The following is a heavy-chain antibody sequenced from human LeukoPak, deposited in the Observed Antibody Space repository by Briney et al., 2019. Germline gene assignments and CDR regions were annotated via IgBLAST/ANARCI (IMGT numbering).Heavy chain of an antibody. J-gene: IGHJ5*02. V-gene: IGHV4-39*07. CDR1: GGSISSSSYY. Sequence: SETLSLTCTVSGGSISSSSYYWGWIRQPPGKGLEWIGSMYSSGRTYYNPSLKSRVTISVDTSKNQFSLKLSSVTAADTAVYYCARSAGNWFDPWGQGTLVTVSS. CDR2: MYSSGRT. CDR3: ARSAGNWFDP.